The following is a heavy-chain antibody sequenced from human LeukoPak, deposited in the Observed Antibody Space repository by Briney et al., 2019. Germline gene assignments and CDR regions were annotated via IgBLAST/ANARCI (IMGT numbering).Heavy chain of an antibody. D-gene: IGHD3-16*01. V-gene: IGHV1-18*01. CDR1: GGTFSSYV. CDR2: ISAYNGNT. CDR3: ARGVSGGTTPPHYYYYMDV. J-gene: IGHJ6*03. Sequence: ASVKVSCKASGGTFSSYVINWVRQAPGQGLEWMGWISAYNGNTNYAQKLQGRVTMTTDTSTSTAYMELRSLRSDDTAVYYCARGVSGGTTPPHYYYYMDVWGKGTTVTISS.